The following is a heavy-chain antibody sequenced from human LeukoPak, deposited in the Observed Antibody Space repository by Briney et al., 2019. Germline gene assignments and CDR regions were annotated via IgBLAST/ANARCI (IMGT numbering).Heavy chain of an antibody. CDR1: GFTFSSYW. CDR2: INLDGSGT. J-gene: IGHJ4*02. V-gene: IGHV3-74*01. Sequence: GGSLRLSCVASGFTFSSYWVHWVRQVPGKGLVWVSGINLDGSGTWYADSVKGRFTISRDNAKNTLYLQMNSLTAEDAAVYFCARGLSVGVAFGDFWGQGALVTVSS. CDR3: ARGLSVGVAFGDF. D-gene: IGHD3-3*01.